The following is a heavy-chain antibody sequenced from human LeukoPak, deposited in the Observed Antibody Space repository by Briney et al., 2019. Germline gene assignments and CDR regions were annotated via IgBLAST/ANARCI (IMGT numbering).Heavy chain of an antibody. J-gene: IGHJ4*02. CDR2: IYYSGST. D-gene: IGHD3-22*01. Sequence: SETLSLTCTVSGGSISSYYWSWIRQPPGKGLEWIGYIYYSGSTNYNPSLKSRVTISVDTSKNQFSLKLSSVTAADTAVYYCARVIYDSSGWVPTYHFDYWGQGTLVTVSS. CDR1: GGSISSYY. V-gene: IGHV4-59*01. CDR3: ARVIYDSSGWVPTYHFDY.